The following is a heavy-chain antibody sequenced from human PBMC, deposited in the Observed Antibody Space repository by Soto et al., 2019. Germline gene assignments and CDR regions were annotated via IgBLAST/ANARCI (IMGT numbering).Heavy chain of an antibody. Sequence: QVQLVQSGAEVKKPGASVKVSCKASGYTFTSYDINWVRQATGQGLEWMGWKNPNRGNTAYAQKFQGRVTMLTNTSISTAYRDLSSLRSEDTVVYYCASEVRGGTSDYWGQGTLVTVSS. J-gene: IGHJ4*02. V-gene: IGHV1-8*01. CDR1: GYTFTSYD. CDR2: KNPNRGNT. CDR3: ASEVRGGTSDY. D-gene: IGHD1-7*01.